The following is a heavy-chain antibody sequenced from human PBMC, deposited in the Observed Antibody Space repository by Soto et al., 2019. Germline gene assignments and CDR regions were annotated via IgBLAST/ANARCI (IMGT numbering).Heavy chain of an antibody. CDR1: GFTFTRYS. CDR2: ISASGGGA. CDR3: AKDSDRDYFQH. V-gene: IGHV3-23*01. J-gene: IGHJ1*01. Sequence: GGSLRLSXAASGFTFTRYSMSWVRQAPEKGLEWVSGISASGGGAYYANSAKGRFTISRDNSENTLYLQMDSLRVEDTAVYYCAKDSDRDYFQHWGQGTLVTVSS. D-gene: IGHD3-10*01.